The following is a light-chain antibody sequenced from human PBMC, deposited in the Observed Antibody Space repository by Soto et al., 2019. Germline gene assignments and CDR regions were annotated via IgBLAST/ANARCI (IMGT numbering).Light chain of an antibody. V-gene: IGKV1-33*01. CDR1: HDIGNS. CDR3: QKSDHLPL. J-gene: IGKJ3*01. Sequence: DIQITQSARSVSASVGDKVTITCQASHDIGNSLNWYQDKPGQPPKLVIYDAYNLETGVPSTFSGNGYGTDFTFTISSLRPEDIATYYCQKSDHLPLFGPGTKVDIK. CDR2: DAY.